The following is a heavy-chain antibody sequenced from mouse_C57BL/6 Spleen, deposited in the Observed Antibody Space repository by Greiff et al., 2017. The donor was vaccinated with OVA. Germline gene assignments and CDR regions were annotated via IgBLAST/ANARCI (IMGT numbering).Heavy chain of an antibody. Sequence: QVQLKQPGAELVMPGASVKLSCKASGYTFTSYWMHWVKQRPGQGLEWIGEIDPSDSYTNYNQKFKGKSTLTVDKSSSTAYMQLSSLTSEDSAVYYCARGAFMDYWGQGTSVTVSS. J-gene: IGHJ4*01. CDR1: GYTFTSYW. CDR2: IDPSDSYT. CDR3: ARGAFMDY. V-gene: IGHV1-69*01.